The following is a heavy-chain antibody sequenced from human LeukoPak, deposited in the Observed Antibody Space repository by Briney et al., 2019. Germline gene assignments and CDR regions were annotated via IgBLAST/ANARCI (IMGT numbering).Heavy chain of an antibody. J-gene: IGHJ3*02. CDR3: ARGQGATAFDI. D-gene: IGHD3-16*01. Sequence: SETLSLTCAVYGGSFSGYYWSWIRQPLGKGLEWIGEINHSGSTNYNPSLESRVTISVDTSKNQFSLKLSSVTAADTAVYYCARGQGATAFDIWGQGTMVTVSS. CDR2: INHSGST. V-gene: IGHV4-34*01. CDR1: GGSFSGYY.